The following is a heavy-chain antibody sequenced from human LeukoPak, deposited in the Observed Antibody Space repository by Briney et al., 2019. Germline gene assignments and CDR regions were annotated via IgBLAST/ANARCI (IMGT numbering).Heavy chain of an antibody. CDR1: GGSISSGDYY. J-gene: IGHJ4*02. D-gene: IGHD4-17*01. Sequence: ETLSLTCTVSGGSISSGDYYWSWIRQPPGKGLEWIGYIYYSGSTNYNPSLKSRVTISVDTSKNQFSLKLSSVTAADTAVYYCARDGNHDYGDYGFDYWGQGTLVTVSS. CDR3: ARDGNHDYGDYGFDY. CDR2: IYYSGST. V-gene: IGHV4-61*08.